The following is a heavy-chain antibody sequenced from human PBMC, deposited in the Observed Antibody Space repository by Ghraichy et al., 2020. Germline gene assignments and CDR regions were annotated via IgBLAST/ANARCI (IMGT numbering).Heavy chain of an antibody. J-gene: IGHJ3*02. V-gene: IGHV3-33*06. CDR1: GFTFSSYG. Sequence: LSLTCAASGFTFSSYGMHWVRQAPGKGLEWVAVIWYDGSNKFYADSVKGRFTISRDNSKNTLYMQMNSLRDEDTAVYYCAKGFTTVGGFDIWGQGTMVTVSS. CDR3: AKGFTTVGGFDI. D-gene: IGHD4-17*01. CDR2: IWYDGSNK.